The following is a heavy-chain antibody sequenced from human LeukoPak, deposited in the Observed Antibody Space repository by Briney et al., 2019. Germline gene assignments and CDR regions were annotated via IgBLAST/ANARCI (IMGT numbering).Heavy chain of an antibody. CDR1: VRRFSRHW. Sequence: GGSLRLSCAASVRRFSRHWMSWVRQAPGRGVEWVANINQEGDTVNYVDSVKGRFSISRDNANNALFLQMHSPRVEDTAIYYCATKFPYCGDGSCALGGQGAQVTVSS. D-gene: IGHD2-15*01. CDR2: INQEGDTV. CDR3: ATKFPYCGDGSCAL. J-gene: IGHJ4*02. V-gene: IGHV3-7*01.